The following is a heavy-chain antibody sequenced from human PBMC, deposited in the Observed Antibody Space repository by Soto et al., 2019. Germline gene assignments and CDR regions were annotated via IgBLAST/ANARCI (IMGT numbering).Heavy chain of an antibody. CDR1: GASISSNNYH. D-gene: IGHD6-13*01. CDR2: IYYSRTT. J-gene: IGHJ4*02. CDR3: ARLLTAAAHTEY. V-gene: IGHV4-39*01. Sequence: SEALSLTCTVSGASISSNNYHCGWIRQPPGKGLDWIGTIYYSRTTYYKPSLKSRVTISVDTSKNQFSLKLISVTAADTAVYYCARLLTAAAHTEYWGQGTLVTVSS.